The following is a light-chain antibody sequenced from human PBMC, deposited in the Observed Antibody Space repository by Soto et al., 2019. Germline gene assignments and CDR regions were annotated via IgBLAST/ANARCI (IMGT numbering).Light chain of an antibody. CDR2: AAT. Sequence: DIQLTQSPSFLSASVGDRATITCRTSQGISSYLAWYQQKPGKAPQLLISAATTLQGGVPSRCSGSGSGTEFTLTISSLQPEDFATYYCQQLKSYPLAFGGGTKVEI. CDR1: QGISSY. V-gene: IGKV1-9*01. J-gene: IGKJ4*01. CDR3: QQLKSYPLA.